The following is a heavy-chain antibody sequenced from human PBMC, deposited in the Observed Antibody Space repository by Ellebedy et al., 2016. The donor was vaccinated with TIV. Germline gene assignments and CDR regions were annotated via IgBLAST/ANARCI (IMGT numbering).Heavy chain of an antibody. CDR3: ARGGPGYCSGGSCSQPDPSFDP. Sequence: AASVKVSCKASGYTFTSYGISWVRQAPGQGLEWMGWISAYNGNTNYAQKPQGRVTITADESTSTAYMELSSLRSEDTAVYYCARGGPGYCSGGSCSQPDPSFDPWGQGTLVTVSS. CDR2: ISAYNGNT. D-gene: IGHD2-15*01. J-gene: IGHJ5*02. CDR1: GYTFTSYG. V-gene: IGHV1-18*01.